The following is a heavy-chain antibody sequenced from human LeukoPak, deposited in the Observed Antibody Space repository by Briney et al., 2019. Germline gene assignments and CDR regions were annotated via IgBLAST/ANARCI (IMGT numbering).Heavy chain of an antibody. V-gene: IGHV3-7*05. CDR3: ARGESWAFDY. CDR1: GFTFSRYW. CDR2: IKQDGSEE. D-gene: IGHD1-26*01. Sequence: PGGSLRLSCAASGFTFSRYWMSWVRQAPGKGLEWVANIKQDGSEEYYVDSVKGRFIVSRDNAKNSLYLQMNSLRAEDTAVYYCARGESWAFDYWGQGTLVTVSS. J-gene: IGHJ4*02.